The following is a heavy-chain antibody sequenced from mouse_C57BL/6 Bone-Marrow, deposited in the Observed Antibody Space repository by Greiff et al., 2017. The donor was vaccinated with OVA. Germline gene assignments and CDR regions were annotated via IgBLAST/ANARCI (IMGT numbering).Heavy chain of an antibody. Sequence: EVKVVESGGGLVQPGGSMKLSCAASGFTFSDAWMDWVRQSPEKGLAWVAEIRNKANNHATYYAESVKGRFTISRDESKSSVYLQMNSLRAEDTGIYYCTRLGTSWYFDVWGTGTTVTVSS. CDR1: GFTFSDAW. J-gene: IGHJ1*03. D-gene: IGHD4-1*01. CDR2: IRNKANNHAT. CDR3: TRLGTSWYFDV. V-gene: IGHV6-6*01.